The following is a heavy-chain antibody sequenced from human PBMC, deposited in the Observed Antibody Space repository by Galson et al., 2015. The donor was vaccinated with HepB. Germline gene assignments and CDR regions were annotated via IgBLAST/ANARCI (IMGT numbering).Heavy chain of an antibody. Sequence: TLSLTCTVSGGSISSGDYYWSWIRQPPGKGLEWIGHIYNSGSTQYNPSLKSRVTISVDASENQFSLTLTSVTAADTAMYYCAREGYCTTRRCVRDHYYYYYMDVWGKGTTVTVSS. D-gene: IGHD2-8*01. J-gene: IGHJ6*03. V-gene: IGHV4-30-4*01. CDR1: GGSISSGDYY. CDR2: IYNSGST. CDR3: AREGYCTTRRCVRDHYYYYYMDV.